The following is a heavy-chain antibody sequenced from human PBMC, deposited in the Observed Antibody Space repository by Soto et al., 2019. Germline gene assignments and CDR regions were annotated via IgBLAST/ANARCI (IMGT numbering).Heavy chain of an antibody. CDR1: GGSFSGYY. Sequence: SETLSLTCAVYGGSFSGYYWSWIRQPPGKGLEWIGEINHSGSTNYNPSLKSRVTISVDTSKNQFSLKLSSVTAADTAVYYCARAGSQRYCSGGSCYSGYHYWGQGTLVTVSS. CDR3: ARAGSQRYCSGGSCYSGYHY. CDR2: INHSGST. D-gene: IGHD2-15*01. V-gene: IGHV4-34*01. J-gene: IGHJ4*02.